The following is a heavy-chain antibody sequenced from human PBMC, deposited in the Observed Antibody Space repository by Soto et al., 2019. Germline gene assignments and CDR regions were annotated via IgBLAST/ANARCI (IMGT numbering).Heavy chain of an antibody. V-gene: IGHV3-48*02. J-gene: IGHJ5*02. Sequence: EVQLVESGGGLVQPGGSLRLSCAASGFTFSSYSMNWVRQAPGKGLEWVSYISSSSSTIYYADSVKGRFTISRDNAKNSLYLQMNSLRDEDTAVYYCARERAVGLAVALNWFDPWGQGTLVTVSS. CDR1: GFTFSSYS. D-gene: IGHD6-19*01. CDR3: ARERAVGLAVALNWFDP. CDR2: ISSSSSTI.